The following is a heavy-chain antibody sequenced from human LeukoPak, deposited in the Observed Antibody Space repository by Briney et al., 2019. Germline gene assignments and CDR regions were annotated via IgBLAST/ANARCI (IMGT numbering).Heavy chain of an antibody. Sequence: GGSLRLSCAASGFTFSYYSMNWVRQPPGKGLEWVSSISSSSGYIYYADSVKDRFTISRDNAKNSLYQQMSSLRAEDTGLYYCAASIAYRGSWFADYWGQGTLVTVSS. J-gene: IGHJ4*02. CDR3: AASIAYRGSWFADY. CDR1: GFTFSYYS. V-gene: IGHV3-21*01. D-gene: IGHD6-13*01. CDR2: ISSSSGYI.